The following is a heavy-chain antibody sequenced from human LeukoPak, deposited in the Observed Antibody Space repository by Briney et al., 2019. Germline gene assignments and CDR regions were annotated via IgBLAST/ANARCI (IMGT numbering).Heavy chain of an antibody. J-gene: IGHJ4*02. V-gene: IGHV4-61*02. D-gene: IGHD6-13*01. CDR3: ARVSLAAAAPFLDY. Sequence: PSQTLSLTCTVSGGSISSGSYYWSWIRQPAGKGLEWIGRIYTSGSTNYNPSLKSRVTISVGTSKNQFSLKLSSVTAADTAVYYCARVSLAAAAPFLDYWGQGTLVTVSS. CDR2: IYTSGST. CDR1: GGSISSGSYY.